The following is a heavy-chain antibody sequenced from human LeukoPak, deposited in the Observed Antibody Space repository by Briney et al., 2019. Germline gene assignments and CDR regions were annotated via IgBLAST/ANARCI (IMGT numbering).Heavy chain of an antibody. CDR3: ASSRRLDY. CDR2: ISSSSSYI. V-gene: IGHV3-21*01. CDR1: GFTFSSYS. Sequence: PGGSLRLSCAASGFTFSSYSMNWVRQAPGKGLEWVSSISSSSSYIYYADSVRGRFTISRDNAKNSLYLQVNSLRAEDTAVYYCASSRRLDYWGQGTLVTVSS. J-gene: IGHJ4*02.